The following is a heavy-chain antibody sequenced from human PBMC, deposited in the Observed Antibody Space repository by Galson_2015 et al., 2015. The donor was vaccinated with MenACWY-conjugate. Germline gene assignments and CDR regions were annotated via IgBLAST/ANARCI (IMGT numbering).Heavy chain of an antibody. J-gene: IGHJ3*02. CDR1: GGSIISDVYY. Sequence: ATLSLTCPVYGGSIISDVYYGGWIRQPPGKGLEWIGSISYSGSTYYTPSLQSRVTMSVDTSKNQFSLKLTSVTAADTSVYYCARVLGAFDIWGQGTMVTVSS. D-gene: IGHD2-8*02. CDR3: ARVLGAFDI. V-gene: IGHV4-39*07. CDR2: ISYSGST.